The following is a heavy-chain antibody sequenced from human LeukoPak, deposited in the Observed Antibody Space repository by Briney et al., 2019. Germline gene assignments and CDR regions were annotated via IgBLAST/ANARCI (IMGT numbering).Heavy chain of an antibody. CDR3: AREAVMPVAPVKIGTSDRPLYEYYGLDV. CDR1: GFTVSSNY. D-gene: IGHD1/OR15-1a*01. CDR2: IYSGGST. V-gene: IGHV3-53*01. Sequence: GGSLRLSCAASGFTVSSNYMSWVRQAPGKGLEWVSVIYSGGSTYYTDSVKGRFTISRDNSKNTLYHQMNSLRADDTAVYYCAREAVMPVAPVKIGTSDRPLYEYYGLDVWGQGTTVTVS. J-gene: IGHJ6*02.